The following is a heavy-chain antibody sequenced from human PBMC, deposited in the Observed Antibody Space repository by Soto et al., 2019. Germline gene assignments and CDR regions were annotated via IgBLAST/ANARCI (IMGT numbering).Heavy chain of an antibody. CDR3: ARLEGLATISYYFDF. V-gene: IGHV4-39*01. CDR2: IYYRGNT. CDR1: GDSINSDKYY. Sequence: QLQESGPGLVKPSETLSLTCSVSGDSINSDKYYWGWIRQPPGKGLEWIGSIYYRGNTYYNPSLQTPVTISLDKSKSQFSLRLISVTAADSAVYFCARLEGLATISYYFDFWGQGAQVTVSS. J-gene: IGHJ4*02. D-gene: IGHD3-9*01.